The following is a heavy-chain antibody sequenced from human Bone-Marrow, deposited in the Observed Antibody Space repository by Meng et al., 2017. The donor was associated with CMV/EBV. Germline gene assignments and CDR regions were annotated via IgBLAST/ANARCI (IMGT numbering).Heavy chain of an antibody. D-gene: IGHD3-16*01. V-gene: IGHV1-46*01. CDR3: ARGSGAGGLRYYYGMDV. Sequence: ASVKVSCKASGYTFTSYYMHWVRQAPGQGLEWMGIINPSGGITSYAQKFQGRVTMTRDTSTSTVYMELSSLRSEDTAVYYCARGSGAGGLRYYYGMDVWGQGTTVTVSS. CDR1: GYTFTSYY. CDR2: INPSGGIT. J-gene: IGHJ6*02.